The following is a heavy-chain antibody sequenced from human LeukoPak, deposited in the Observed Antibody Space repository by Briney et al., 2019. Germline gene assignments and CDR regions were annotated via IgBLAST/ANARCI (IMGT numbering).Heavy chain of an antibody. CDR3: AADGAVPDAFDI. CDR1: GFTFSSSA. CDR2: IVVGSGNT. V-gene: IGHV1-58*01. Sequence: SVKVSCKSSGFTFSSSAVQWVRQARGQRLEWIGWIVVGSGNTKYAQKFQERVTITWDMSTSTAYMELSSLRSEDTAVYYCAADGAVPDAFDIWGQGTIVTVSS. J-gene: IGHJ3*02.